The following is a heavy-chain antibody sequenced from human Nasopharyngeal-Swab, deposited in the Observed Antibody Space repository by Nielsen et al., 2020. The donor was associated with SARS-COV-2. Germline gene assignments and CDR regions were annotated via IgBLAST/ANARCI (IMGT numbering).Heavy chain of an antibody. CDR1: GYHFADFW. CDR3: ARSGESEAFDV. D-gene: IGHD3-10*01. Sequence: GESLKISCKGSGYHFADFWIGWVRQMPGKGLEWMGIIFPRDSDTTYSPSFQGQVTISVDRSISTAHLQWSRLQASDTALYYCARSGESEAFDVWGQGTVVTVSP. J-gene: IGHJ3*01. CDR2: IFPRDSDT. V-gene: IGHV5-51*01.